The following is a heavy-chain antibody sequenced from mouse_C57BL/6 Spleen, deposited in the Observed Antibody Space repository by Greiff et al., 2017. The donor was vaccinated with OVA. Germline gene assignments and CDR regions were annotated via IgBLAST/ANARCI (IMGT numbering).Heavy chain of an antibody. CDR2: INPTNGGT. Sequence: VQLQQSGPELVKPGASVKLSCKASGYTFTDYNMDWVKQSHGKSLEWIGDINPTNGGTIYSQKFKGKATLTVDKASSTAYMELRSLTSEDTAVYYGARAAMYYYGSSNPVRAMDYWGQGTSVTVSS. V-gene: IGHV1-18*01. CDR3: ARAAMYYYGSSNPVRAMDY. CDR1: GYTFTDYN. J-gene: IGHJ4*01. D-gene: IGHD1-1*01.